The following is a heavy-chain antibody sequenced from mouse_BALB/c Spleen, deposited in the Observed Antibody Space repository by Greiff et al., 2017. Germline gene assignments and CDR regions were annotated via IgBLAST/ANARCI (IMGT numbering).Heavy chain of an antibody. V-gene: IGHV14-3*02. CDR1: GFNIKDTY. CDR2: IDPANGNT. D-gene: IGHD2-2*01. J-gene: IGHJ4*01. CDR3: VIYYGYDYYAMDY. Sequence: EVQLQQSGAELVKPGASVKLSCTASGFNIKDTYMHWVKQRPEQGLEWIGRIDPANGNTKYDPKFQGKATITADTSSNTAYLQLSSLTSEDTAVYYCVIYYGYDYYAMDYWGQGTSVTVSS.